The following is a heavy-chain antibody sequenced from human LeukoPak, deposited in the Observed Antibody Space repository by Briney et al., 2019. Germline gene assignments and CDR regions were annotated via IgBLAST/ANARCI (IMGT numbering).Heavy chain of an antibody. Sequence: PGRSLRLSCAASGFTFSSYGMRWVRQAPGKGLEWVALISYDGSNKYYADSVKGRFTISRDNSKNTLYLQMNSLRAEDTAVYYCAKVVIGYCSGGSCQGDYWGQGTLVTVSS. CDR2: ISYDGSNK. CDR3: AKVVIGYCSGGSCQGDY. V-gene: IGHV3-30*18. CDR1: GFTFSSYG. D-gene: IGHD2-15*01. J-gene: IGHJ4*02.